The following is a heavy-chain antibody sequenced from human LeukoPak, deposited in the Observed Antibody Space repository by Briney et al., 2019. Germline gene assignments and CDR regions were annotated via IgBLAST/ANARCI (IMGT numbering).Heavy chain of an antibody. CDR3: AKNLVGNHYFDY. CDR1: GFTFSSYG. D-gene: IGHD1-14*01. V-gene: IGHV3-48*01. Sequence: PGGSLRLSCAASGFTFSSYGMSWVRQAPGKGLEWVSYISSSSTTVFYADSVKGRFTISRDNSKNTLYLQMNSLRAEDTAVYYCAKNLVGNHYFDYWGQGTLVTVSS. CDR2: ISSSSTTV. J-gene: IGHJ4*02.